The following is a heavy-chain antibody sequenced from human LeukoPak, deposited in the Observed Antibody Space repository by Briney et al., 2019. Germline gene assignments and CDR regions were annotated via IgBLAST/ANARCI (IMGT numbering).Heavy chain of an antibody. Sequence: SETLSLTCTVSGGSISSYYWSWIRQPPGKGLEWIGYIYYSGSTNYNPSLKSRVTISVDTSKNQFSLKLSSVTAADTAVYYCARFQFGPYYFDYRGQGTLVTVSS. CDR1: GGSISSYY. D-gene: IGHD3-10*01. J-gene: IGHJ4*02. CDR2: IYYSGST. V-gene: IGHV4-59*08. CDR3: ARFQFGPYYFDY.